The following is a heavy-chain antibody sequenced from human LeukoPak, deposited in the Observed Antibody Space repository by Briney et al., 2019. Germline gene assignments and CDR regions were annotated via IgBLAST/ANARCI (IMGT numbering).Heavy chain of an antibody. CDR2: IYYSGST. CDR3: ARDRIAAAGTYYYYYGMDV. D-gene: IGHD6-13*01. CDR1: GGSISSYY. J-gene: IGHJ6*04. V-gene: IGHV4-59*01. Sequence: PSETLSLTWTVSGGSISSYYWSWIRQPPGKGLEWIGYIYYSGSTNYNPSLKSRVTISVDTSKNQFSLKLSSVTAADTAVYYCARDRIAAAGTYYYYYGMDVWGKGTTVTVSS.